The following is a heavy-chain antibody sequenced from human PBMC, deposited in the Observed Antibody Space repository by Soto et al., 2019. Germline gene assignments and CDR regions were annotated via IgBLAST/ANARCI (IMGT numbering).Heavy chain of an antibody. J-gene: IGHJ6*04. D-gene: IGHD3-3*01. Sequence: GGSLRLSCAASGFTFSSYPMSWVRQAPGKGLEWVSAISGSGGSTYYADSVKGRFTISRDNSKNTLYLQMNSLRAEDTAVYYCAKDRYITIFGVGIIAGDVWGKGTTVTVSS. CDR1: GFTFSSYP. CDR3: AKDRYITIFGVGIIAGDV. V-gene: IGHV3-23*01. CDR2: ISGSGGST.